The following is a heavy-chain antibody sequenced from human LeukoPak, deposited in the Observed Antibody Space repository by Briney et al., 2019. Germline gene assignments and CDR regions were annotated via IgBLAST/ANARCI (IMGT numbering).Heavy chain of an antibody. D-gene: IGHD3-22*01. V-gene: IGHV4-39*01. J-gene: IGHJ4*02. CDR1: GGSISSSSYY. CDR3: ARDLTSMIEFDY. CDR2: IYFSGST. Sequence: SETLSLTCTVSGGSISSSSYYWGWIRQPPGKGLEWIGIIYFSGSTYNNPSLKSRVTISVDTSKNQFSLKLSSVTAADTAVYYCARDLTSMIEFDYWGQGTLVTVSS.